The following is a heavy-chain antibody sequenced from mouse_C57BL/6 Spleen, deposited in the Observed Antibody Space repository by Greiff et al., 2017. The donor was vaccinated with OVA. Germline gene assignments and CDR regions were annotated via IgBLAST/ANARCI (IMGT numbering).Heavy chain of an antibody. CDR1: GYSITSGYF. V-gene: IGHV3-6*01. CDR2: ISYDGSN. CDR3: ASDPGWEYYVDY. Sequence: EVKLVESGPGLVKPSQSLSLTCSVSGYSITSGYFWYWLRQLPGNLLEWMGYISYDGSNNSNPSLKNRFSLTRDTSKNQFFLKLNSVTTEDTATYYCASDPGWEYYVDYWGQGTTLTVSS. D-gene: IGHD2-3*01. J-gene: IGHJ2*01.